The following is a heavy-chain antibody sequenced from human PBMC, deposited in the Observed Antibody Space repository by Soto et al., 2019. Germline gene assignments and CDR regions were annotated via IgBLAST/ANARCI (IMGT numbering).Heavy chain of an antibody. CDR1: AGSIRTSPFY. Sequence: ETLSLTCSVSAGSIRTSPFYWAWIRQPAGKGLEWIGSVYYSGTTYRNPSLKSRAKILVDTSKNHFYLRLSSVTAADTATYYCAHIRDYSNYGWFDPCGQG. D-gene: IGHD4-4*01. CDR2: VYYSGTT. CDR3: AHIRDYSNYGWFDP. V-gene: IGHV4-39*02. J-gene: IGHJ5*02.